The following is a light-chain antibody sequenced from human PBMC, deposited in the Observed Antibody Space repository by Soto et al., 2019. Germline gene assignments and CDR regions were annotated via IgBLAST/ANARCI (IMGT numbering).Light chain of an antibody. CDR2: VAS. Sequence: DIQLTQSPSFLSASVGDRVTITCRASQGISSYLAWYQQNPGKAPKLLIYVASTLQSGVPSRFSGSGSGTEFTLTISSLQPEDFATYYCQQLNGYPLTFGGGTKVEIK. V-gene: IGKV1-9*01. CDR3: QQLNGYPLT. J-gene: IGKJ4*01. CDR1: QGISSY.